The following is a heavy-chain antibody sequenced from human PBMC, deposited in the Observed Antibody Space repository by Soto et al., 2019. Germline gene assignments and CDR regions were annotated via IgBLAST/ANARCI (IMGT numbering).Heavy chain of an antibody. V-gene: IGHV4-34*01. D-gene: IGHD1-26*01. Sequence: QVQLQQWGAGLLKPSETLSLTCAVYGGSLSGYYWSWIRQPPGKALEWIGEINYSGNTNYNPSLKSRVTISVDTSKNQLFLNLSSMTAADTAMYYCARHHVRGRTIAGAAEFWGQGTLVTVSS. CDR2: INYSGNT. J-gene: IGHJ4*02. CDR3: ARHHVRGRTIAGAAEF. CDR1: GGSLSGYY.